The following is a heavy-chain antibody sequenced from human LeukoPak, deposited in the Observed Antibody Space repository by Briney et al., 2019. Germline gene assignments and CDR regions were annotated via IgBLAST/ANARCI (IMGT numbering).Heavy chain of an antibody. J-gene: IGHJ4*02. CDR2: ISSSSSTI. CDR3: ARDLPTMVRGVPLDY. D-gene: IGHD3-10*01. CDR1: GFTFSSYS. Sequence: GGSLRLSCGASGFTFSSYSMNWVRQAPGKGLEGCSYISSSSSTIYYADSVKGRFTISRDNAKNSLYLQMNSLRAEDTAVYYYARDLPTMVRGVPLDYWGQGTLVTVSS. V-gene: IGHV3-48*04.